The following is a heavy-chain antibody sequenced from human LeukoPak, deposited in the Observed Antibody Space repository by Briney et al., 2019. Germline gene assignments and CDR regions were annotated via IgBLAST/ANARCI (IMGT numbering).Heavy chain of an antibody. CDR2: ISYDGSNK. CDR3: AKETYYYDSSGYYYALDY. D-gene: IGHD3-22*01. Sequence: GGSLRLSCAASGFILSNYAMHWVRQAPGKGLEWVAVISYDGSNKYYADSVKGRFTISRDNAKNTLYLQMNSLRAEDTAVYYCAKETYYYDSSGYYYALDYWGQGTLVTVSS. J-gene: IGHJ4*02. V-gene: IGHV3-30*04. CDR1: GFILSNYA.